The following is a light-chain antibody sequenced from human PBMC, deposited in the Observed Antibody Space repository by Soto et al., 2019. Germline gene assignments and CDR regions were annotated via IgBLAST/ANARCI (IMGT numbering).Light chain of an antibody. CDR2: DVN. Sequence: QSVLTQPPSASGSPGQSLTISCTGTSSDVGAHNYVSWYQQNPGEAPKLMLYDVNKRPSGVPDRFSGSKSGNTASLTVSGLQVEDEADYYCSSYAGGNNWVFGGGTQLTVL. V-gene: IGLV2-8*01. J-gene: IGLJ3*02. CDR1: SSDVGAHNY. CDR3: SSYAGGNNWV.